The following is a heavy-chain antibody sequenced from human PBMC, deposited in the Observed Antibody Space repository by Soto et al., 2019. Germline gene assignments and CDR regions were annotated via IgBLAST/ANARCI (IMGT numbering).Heavy chain of an antibody. CDR2: ISGSGGST. V-gene: IGHV3-23*01. J-gene: IGHJ4*02. D-gene: IGHD3-10*01. CDR1: GFTFSSYA. CDR3: AKEDDGSGSYFRNALDY. Sequence: EVQLLESGGGLVQPGGSLRLSCAASGFTFSSYAMSWVRQAPGKGLEWVSAISGSGGSTYYADSVKGRFTISRDNSKNTLCLQMNSLRAEDTAVYYCAKEDDGSGSYFRNALDYWGQGTLVTVSS.